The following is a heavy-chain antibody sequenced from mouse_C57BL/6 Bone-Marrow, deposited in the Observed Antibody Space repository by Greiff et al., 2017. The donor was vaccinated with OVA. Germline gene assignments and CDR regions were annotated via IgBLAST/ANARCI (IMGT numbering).Heavy chain of an antibody. V-gene: IGHV3-5*01. CDR2: IYYSGTI. CDR3: AREDWDRYYFDY. Sequence: QQSGPGLVKPSQTVFLTCTVTGISITTGNYRWSWIRQFPGNKLEWIGYIYYSGTITYNPSLTSRTTITRDTPKNQFFLEMNSLTAEDTATYYCAREDWDRYYFDYWGQGTTLTVSS. J-gene: IGHJ2*01. D-gene: IGHD4-1*01. CDR1: GISITTGNYR.